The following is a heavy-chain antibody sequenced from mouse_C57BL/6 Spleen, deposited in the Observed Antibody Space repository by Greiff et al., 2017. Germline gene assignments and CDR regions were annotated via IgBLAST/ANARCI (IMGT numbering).Heavy chain of an antibody. Sequence: EVQGVESGGGLVQPGGSMKLSCVASGFTFSSYAMSWVRQTPEKRLEWVATISDGGSYTYYPDNVKGRFTISRDNAKNNLYLQMSHLKSEDTAMYYCARDLKGTEGSVFDYWGQGTTLTVSS. V-gene: IGHV5-4*01. J-gene: IGHJ2*01. CDR3: ARDLKGTEGSVFDY. CDR2: ISDGGSYT. CDR1: GFTFSSYA. D-gene: IGHD2-14*01.